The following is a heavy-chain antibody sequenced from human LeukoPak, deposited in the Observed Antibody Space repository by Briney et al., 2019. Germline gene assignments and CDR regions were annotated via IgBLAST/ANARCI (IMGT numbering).Heavy chain of an antibody. J-gene: IGHJ3*02. Sequence: PGGSLRLSCAASGFTFSSYAMHWVRQAPGKGLEYVSAISSNGGSTYYANSVKGRFTISRDNSKNTLYLQMGSLRAEDMAVYYCARDPTTNDDFAFDIWGQGTMVTASS. V-gene: IGHV3-64*01. CDR2: ISSNGGST. D-gene: IGHD4-17*01. CDR1: GFTFSSYA. CDR3: ARDPTTNDDFAFDI.